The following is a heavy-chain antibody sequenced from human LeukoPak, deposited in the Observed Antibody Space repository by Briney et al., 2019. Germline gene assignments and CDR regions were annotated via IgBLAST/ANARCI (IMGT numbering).Heavy chain of an antibody. J-gene: IGHJ4*02. Sequence: GESLKISCKGSGYSFTSYWIGWVRQMPGKGLEWMGIIDPSDSDIRYSPSFQGQVTISGDKSISTAYLQWSSLKASDTAMYYCARQAVAGPIGLDYWGQGTLVTVSS. D-gene: IGHD6-19*01. CDR2: IDPSDSDI. V-gene: IGHV5-51*01. CDR3: ARQAVAGPIGLDY. CDR1: GYSFTSYW.